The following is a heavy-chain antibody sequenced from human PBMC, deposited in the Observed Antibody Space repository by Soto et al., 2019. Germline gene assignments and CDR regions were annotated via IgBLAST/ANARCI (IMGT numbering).Heavy chain of an antibody. D-gene: IGHD3-16*01. V-gene: IGHV4-59*01. J-gene: IGHJ4*02. CDR1: GASISSYY. CDR2: LHYSGST. Sequence: PSETLSLTCSISGASISSYYWSWIRQPPGRGLEWLGYLHYSGSTNYNPSLKSRVTISVDTSKNQFSLKLSSVTAADTAVYYCAREGYHDYLGSFDYWGQGTLVTVSS. CDR3: AREGYHDYLGSFDY.